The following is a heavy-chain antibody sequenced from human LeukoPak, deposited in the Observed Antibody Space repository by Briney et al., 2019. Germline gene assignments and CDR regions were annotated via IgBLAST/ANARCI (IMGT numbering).Heavy chain of an antibody. D-gene: IGHD6-19*01. J-gene: IGHJ4*02. CDR1: GFTFSSYA. Sequence: GSLRLSCAASGFTFSSYAMSWVRQAPGKGLEWVSAISGSGGSTYYADSVKGRFTISRDNSKNTLYLQMNSLRTEDTAMYYCARASSGWPFDYWGQGTLVTVSS. CDR2: ISGSGGST. CDR3: ARASSGWPFDY. V-gene: IGHV3-23*01.